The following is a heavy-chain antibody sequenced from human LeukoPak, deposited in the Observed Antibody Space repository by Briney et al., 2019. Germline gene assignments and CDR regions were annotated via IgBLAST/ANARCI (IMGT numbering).Heavy chain of an antibody. CDR1: GGSISSYY. CDR2: IYYSGST. J-gene: IGHJ4*02. V-gene: IGHV4-59*06. CDR3: ARSAYLGPDTPLDY. D-gene: IGHD1-26*01. Sequence: SETLSLTCTVSGGSISSYYWSWIRQPPGKGLEWIGYIYYSGSTYYNPSLKSRVTISVDTSKNQFSLKLSSVTAADTAVYYCARSAYLGPDTPLDYWGQGTLVTVSS.